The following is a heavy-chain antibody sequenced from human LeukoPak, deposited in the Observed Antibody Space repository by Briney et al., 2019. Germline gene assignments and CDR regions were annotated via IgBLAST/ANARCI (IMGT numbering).Heavy chain of an antibody. J-gene: IGHJ4*02. D-gene: IGHD3/OR15-3a*01. V-gene: IGHV3-21*01. Sequence: PGGSLRLSCAASGFTFSSYSTNGVPDAPGEGGEWVFYISSSSSYIYYADSMKGRFTISTDNAKNTLFLQMNSLRPEDTALYYSAIDPYLPNFWTGYPHYWGQGTLVTVSS. CDR1: GFTFSSYS. CDR2: ISSSSSYI. CDR3: AIDPYLPNFWTGYPHY.